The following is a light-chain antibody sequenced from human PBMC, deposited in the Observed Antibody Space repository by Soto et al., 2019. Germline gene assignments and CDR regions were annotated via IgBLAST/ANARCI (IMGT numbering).Light chain of an antibody. CDR3: QQYGSSPPVFT. V-gene: IGKV3-20*01. CDR2: GAS. CDR1: QSVSSSY. Sequence: EIVLTQSPGTLSSSPGERATLSCRASQSVSSSYLAWYQQKPGQAPRLLIYGASSRATGIPDRFSGSGSGTDFTLTISRLEPEDFAVYLCQQYGSSPPVFTFGPATKVDIK. J-gene: IGKJ3*01.